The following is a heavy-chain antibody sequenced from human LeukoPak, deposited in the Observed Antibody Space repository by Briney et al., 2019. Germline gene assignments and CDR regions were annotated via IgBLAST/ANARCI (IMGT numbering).Heavy chain of an antibody. J-gene: IGHJ3*02. CDR1: GFTVSSNY. Sequence: PGGSLRLSCAASGFTVSSNYMSWVRQAPGKGLEWVSVIYSGGSTYYADSVKGRFTISRDNSKNTLYLQMNSLRAEDTAVYYCAREIYCSASSCTGGVFDIWGQGTIVTVSS. CDR3: AREIYCSASSCTGGVFDI. CDR2: IYSGGST. D-gene: IGHD2-15*01. V-gene: IGHV3-53*01.